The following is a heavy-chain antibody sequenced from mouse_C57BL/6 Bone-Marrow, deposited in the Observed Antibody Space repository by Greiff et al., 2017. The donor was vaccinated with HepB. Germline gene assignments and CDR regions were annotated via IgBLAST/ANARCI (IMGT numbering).Heavy chain of an antibody. CDR2: IRSKSSNNAT. J-gene: IGHJ4*01. V-gene: IGHV10-3*01. CDR3: VRDDYDPYAMDY. CDR1: GFTFNTYA. Sequence: EVKVEESGGGLVQPKGSLKLSCAASGFTFNTYAMHWVRQAPGKGLEWVARIRSKSSNNATYYADSVKDRFTISRDDSQSMLYLQMNNLKTEDTAMYYCVRDDYDPYAMDYWGQGTSVTVSS. D-gene: IGHD2-4*01.